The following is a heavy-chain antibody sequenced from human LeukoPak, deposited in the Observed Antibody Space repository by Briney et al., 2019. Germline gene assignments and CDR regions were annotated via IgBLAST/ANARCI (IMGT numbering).Heavy chain of an antibody. CDR3: GRDGFGQSLRGMDV. J-gene: IGHJ6*02. Sequence: GGSLRLSCGASGFIFDDYGMSWVRQAAGKGLEWVSGINWNGGTTGYAESVKGRFTISRDNAKNSLYLQMNNLRAEDTALYYCGRDGFGQSLRGMDVWGRGTTVTVSS. D-gene: IGHD3-10*01. CDR1: GFIFDDYG. CDR2: INWNGGTT. V-gene: IGHV3-20*04.